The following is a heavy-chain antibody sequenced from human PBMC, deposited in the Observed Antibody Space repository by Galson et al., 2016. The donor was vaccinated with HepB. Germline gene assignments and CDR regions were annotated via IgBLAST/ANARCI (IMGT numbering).Heavy chain of an antibody. CDR2: IYYSGST. V-gene: IGHV4-39*02. Sequence: SETLSLTCTVSGGSIASNTYYWGWIRQPPGKGLEWIGNIYYSGSTFYNPSLGSRVTISVDTSKTHFSLDLSSVTAADTALYYCARYHTTSWYFGSWGQGTLVTVSS. CDR1: GGSIASNTYY. J-gene: IGHJ4*02. CDR3: ARYHTTSWYFGS. D-gene: IGHD6-13*01.